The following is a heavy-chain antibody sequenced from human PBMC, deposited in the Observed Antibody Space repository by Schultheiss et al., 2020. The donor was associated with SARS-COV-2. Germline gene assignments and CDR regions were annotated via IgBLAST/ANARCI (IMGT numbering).Heavy chain of an antibody. CDR3: VKARGSGSYGFDY. V-gene: IGHV3-64D*06. CDR2: ISSNGGST. CDR1: GFTFSSYA. J-gene: IGHJ4*02. D-gene: IGHD3-10*01. Sequence: GESLKISCAASGFTFSSYAMHWVRQAPGKGLEYVSAISSNGGSTYYADSVKGRFTISRDNSKNTLYLQMSSLRAEDTAVYYCVKARGSGSYGFDYWGQGTLVTVSS.